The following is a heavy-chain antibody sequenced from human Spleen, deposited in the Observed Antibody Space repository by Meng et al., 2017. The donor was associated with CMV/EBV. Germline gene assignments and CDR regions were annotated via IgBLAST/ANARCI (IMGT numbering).Heavy chain of an antibody. CDR2: ISNIRTNI. J-gene: IGHJ3*02. CDR3: ARDLGYAFDI. D-gene: IGHD1-26*01. Sequence: AAAGLTVSSYSMDRGRRAARKGLEWVASISNIRTNIFYANSVKGRFTISRDNAKKSLYLQMNSLRVEDTAVYYCARDLGYAFDIWGRGTMVTVSS. CDR1: GLTVSSYS. V-gene: IGHV3-21*01.